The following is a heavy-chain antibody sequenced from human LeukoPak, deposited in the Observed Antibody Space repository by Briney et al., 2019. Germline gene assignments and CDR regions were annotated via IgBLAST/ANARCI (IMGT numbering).Heavy chain of an antibody. Sequence: GGSLRLSCAASRFTFNNYAMSWVRQAPGKGLEWVSAISGSGDRTYYADSVKGQFTVSRDNSKSTLYLQMNSLRAEDTAVYYCAKTDNSDYSYYFDYWGQGTLVTVSS. CDR3: AKTDNSDYSYYFDY. V-gene: IGHV3-23*01. CDR2: ISGSGDRT. CDR1: RFTFNNYA. D-gene: IGHD3-22*01. J-gene: IGHJ4*02.